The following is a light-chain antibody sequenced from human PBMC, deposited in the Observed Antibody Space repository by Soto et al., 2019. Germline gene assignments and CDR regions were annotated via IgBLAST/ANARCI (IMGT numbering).Light chain of an antibody. CDR2: EVS. V-gene: IGLV2-14*01. J-gene: IGLJ3*02. CDR3: SSYTTSNTWV. Sequence: QSALTQPASVSGSPGQSITISCTGTSSDVGDYNYVSWYQQHPGKAPKLMIYEVSNRPSGVSNRFSGSKSGNTASLTISGLQAEDEADYYCSSYTTSNTWVFGGWTKLTVL. CDR1: SSDVGDYNY.